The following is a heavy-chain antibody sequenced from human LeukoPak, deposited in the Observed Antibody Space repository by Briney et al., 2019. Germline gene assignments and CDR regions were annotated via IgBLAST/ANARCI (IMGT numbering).Heavy chain of an antibody. J-gene: IGHJ4*02. Sequence: ASVKVSCKASGGTFSSYAISWVRQAPGQGLEWMGGIIPIFGTANYAQKFQGRVTITTDESTSTAYMELSSLRSKDTAVYYCARVYCSSTSCSHDFDYWGQGTLVTVSS. CDR2: IIPIFGTA. CDR3: ARVYCSSTSCSHDFDY. V-gene: IGHV1-69*05. CDR1: GGTFSSYA. D-gene: IGHD2-2*01.